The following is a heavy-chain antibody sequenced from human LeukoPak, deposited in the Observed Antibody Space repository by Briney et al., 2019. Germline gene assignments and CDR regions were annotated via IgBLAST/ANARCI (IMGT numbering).Heavy chain of an antibody. CDR3: TKYSGRIDY. V-gene: IGHV3-49*03. J-gene: IGHJ4*02. CDR1: GFTFGDYA. D-gene: IGHD5-18*01. CDR2: IRGKAYGGTT. Sequence: GGSLRLSCTSSGFTFGDYAMSWFRQAPGKGLEWVAFIRGKAYGGTTEYAASVKGRFIISRDDSKSIAYPQMNSLKTEDTAVYYCTKYSGRIDYWGQGTLVTVSS.